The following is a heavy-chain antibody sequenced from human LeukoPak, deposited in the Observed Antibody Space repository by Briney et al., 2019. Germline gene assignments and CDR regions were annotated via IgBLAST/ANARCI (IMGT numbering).Heavy chain of an antibody. CDR2: INPNSGGT. V-gene: IGHV1-2*02. Sequence: ASVKVSCKATGYTFTVYYMHWVRQAPGQGLERMGWINPNSGGTNYAQKIQGMVTMTRNTSISTAYMELSRLTSDDTAVYYCASSSGSYGGGDCYSPNYYYGMYVWGHVTTVTVSS. CDR3: ASSSGSYGGGDCYSPNYYYGMYV. D-gene: IGHD2-21*02. CDR1: GYTFTVYY. J-gene: IGHJ6*02.